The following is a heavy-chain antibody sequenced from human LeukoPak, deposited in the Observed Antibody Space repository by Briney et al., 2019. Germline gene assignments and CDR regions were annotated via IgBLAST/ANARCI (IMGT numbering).Heavy chain of an antibody. CDR2: ISGSGGST. CDR3: AKGGQWLRSDY. V-gene: IGHV3-23*01. CDR1: GFTFSSYA. Sequence: GGSLRLSCAASGFTFSSYAMTWVRQAPGKGLEWVSAISGSGGSTYYADSVKGRFTISRDNSKNTLYLQMNSLRADDTAVYCCAKGGQWLRSDYWGQGTLVTVSS. D-gene: IGHD5-12*01. J-gene: IGHJ4*02.